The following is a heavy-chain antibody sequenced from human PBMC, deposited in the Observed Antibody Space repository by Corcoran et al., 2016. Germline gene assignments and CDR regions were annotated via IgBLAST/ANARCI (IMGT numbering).Heavy chain of an antibody. D-gene: IGHD3-22*01. CDR1: GYTFTSYY. J-gene: IGHJ4*02. CDR2: INPSGGST. Sequence: QVQLVQSGAKVNKPGASVTVSGKASGYTFTSYYMHWVRPAPGQGLEWMGIINPSGGSTSYAQKFQGRVTMTRDTSTSTVDMELRSLGSEDTAVYYCARDGGGHYYDSRGYYWFDYWGQGTLFTVSS. CDR3: ARDGGGHYYDSRGYYWFDY. V-gene: IGHV1-46*01.